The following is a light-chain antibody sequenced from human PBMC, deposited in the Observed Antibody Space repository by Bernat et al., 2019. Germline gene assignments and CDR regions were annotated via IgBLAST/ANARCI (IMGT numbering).Light chain of an antibody. V-gene: IGLV2-14*03. J-gene: IGLJ3*02. CDR2: DVS. Sequence: QSALTQPASVSGSPGQSITISCTGTSSDVGGYNYVSWNQQHPGKAPKLMIYDVSNRPSGISNRFSGSKSGNTASLTISGLLAEDEADYYCSSYTSSSTLVFGGGTKLTVL. CDR1: SSDVGGYNY. CDR3: SSYTSSSTLV.